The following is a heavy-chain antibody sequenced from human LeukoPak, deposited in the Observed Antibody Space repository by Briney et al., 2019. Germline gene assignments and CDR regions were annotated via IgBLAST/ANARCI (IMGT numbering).Heavy chain of an antibody. CDR3: ARARREYGQQFTDY. V-gene: IGHV1-2*02. CDR1: GYTFTAYS. D-gene: IGHD2/OR15-2a*01. CDR2: INADSGGT. J-gene: IGHJ4*02. Sequence: ASVKVSCKASGYTFTAYSLHWVRQAPGQGLEWMGWINADSGGTNYAQNFQGRVTMTRDTAISTAYMELNWLRSDDTAVYYCARARREYGQQFTDYWGQGTLVTVPS.